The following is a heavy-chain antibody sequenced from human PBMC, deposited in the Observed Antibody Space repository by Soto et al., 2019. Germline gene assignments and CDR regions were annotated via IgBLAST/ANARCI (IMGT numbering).Heavy chain of an antibody. V-gene: IGHV4-59*08. J-gene: IGHJ4*02. CDR1: GGSISSYY. Sequence: PSETLSLTXTVXGGSISSYYWSWIRQPPGKGLEWIGYIYYNGGSTNYNPSLKSRVTISVDTSKNQFSLKLSSVTAADTAVYYCARRYGDYFDYWGQGTLVTVSS. D-gene: IGHD4-17*01. CDR2: IYYNGGST. CDR3: ARRYGDYFDY.